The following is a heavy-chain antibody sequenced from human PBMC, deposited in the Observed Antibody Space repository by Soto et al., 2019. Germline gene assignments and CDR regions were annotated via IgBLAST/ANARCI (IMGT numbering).Heavy chain of an antibody. Sequence: PSETLSLTCTDSGGSVSSDTHYWSWIRQTPGKRLEWIGFIYSSGSTNYNPSLKSRVTMSVDTSKNQFSLKLRSVIVADTAVYHCARFVRSCSGTTCYTRADVWGQGTTVTVSS. CDR1: GGSVSSDTHY. V-gene: IGHV4-61*01. CDR2: IYSSGST. D-gene: IGHD2-2*02. CDR3: ARFVRSCSGTTCYTRADV. J-gene: IGHJ6*02.